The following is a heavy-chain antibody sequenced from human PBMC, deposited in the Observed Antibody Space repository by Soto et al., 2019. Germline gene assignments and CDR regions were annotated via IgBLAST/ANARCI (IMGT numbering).Heavy chain of an antibody. Sequence: EVQLVESGGGLVQPGRSLRLSCAASGFTFDDYAMHWVRQAPGKGLEWVSGISWNSGSIGYADSVKGRFTISRDNAKNSLYLQMNSLRAEDTALYYCAKDIRYDILTGVVEYWGQGTLVTVSS. CDR2: ISWNSGSI. V-gene: IGHV3-9*01. CDR1: GFTFDDYA. D-gene: IGHD3-9*01. J-gene: IGHJ4*02. CDR3: AKDIRYDILTGVVEY.